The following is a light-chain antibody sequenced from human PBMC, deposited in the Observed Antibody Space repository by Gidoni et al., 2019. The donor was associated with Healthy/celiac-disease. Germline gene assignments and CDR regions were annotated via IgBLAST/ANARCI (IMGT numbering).Light chain of an antibody. J-gene: IGLJ2*01. CDR2: EGS. CDR3: CSYAGSSTLVV. Sequence: GQSITISGTGTSSDVGSYNLVSWYQQHPGKAPKLMIDEGSKRPSGVSNRFSGSKSGNTASLTISGLQAEDEADYYCCSYAGSSTLVVFGGGTKLTVL. CDR1: SSDVGSYNL. V-gene: IGLV2-23*03.